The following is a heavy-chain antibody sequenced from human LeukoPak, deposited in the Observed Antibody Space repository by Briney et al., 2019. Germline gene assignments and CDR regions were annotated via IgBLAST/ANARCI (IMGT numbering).Heavy chain of an antibody. Sequence: SETLSLTCTVSGGSISSGSYYWSWIRQPAGKGLEWIGRIYTSGSTNYNPSLKSRVTISVDTSKNQFSLKLSSVTAADTAVYYCARGHDYYDSSGFGVWGQGTLVTVSS. CDR3: ARGHDYYDSSGFGV. J-gene: IGHJ4*02. CDR1: GGSISSGSYY. CDR2: IYTSGST. D-gene: IGHD3-22*01. V-gene: IGHV4-61*02.